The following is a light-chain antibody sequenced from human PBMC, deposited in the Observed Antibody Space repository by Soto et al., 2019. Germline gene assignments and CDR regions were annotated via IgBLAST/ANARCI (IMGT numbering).Light chain of an antibody. J-gene: IGLJ3*02. CDR3: AAWDDSLSGVSV. V-gene: IGLV1-47*01. CDR2: RNN. CDR1: SSNIGSNY. Sequence: QAVVTQPPSASGTPGQRVTISCSGSSSNIGSNYVYWYQQLPGTAPKLLIYRNNQRPSGVPDRFSGSKSGTSASLAISGLRSEDEADYYCAAWDDSLSGVSVFGGGTKVTVL.